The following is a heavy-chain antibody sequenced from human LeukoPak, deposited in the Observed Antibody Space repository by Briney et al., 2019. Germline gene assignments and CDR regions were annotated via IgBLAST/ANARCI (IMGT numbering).Heavy chain of an antibody. J-gene: IGHJ3*02. CDR2: IFYSGST. V-gene: IGHV4-31*03. CDR1: GGSISSGGYY. CDR3: AGVPTDDAFDI. Sequence: PSQTLSLTCTVSGGSISSGGYYWNWIRQHPGKGLEWIGYIFYSGSTYSNPSLKSRVTISVDTSKNQFSLKLSSVTAADTAVYFCAGVPTDDAFDIWGQGTMVTVSS.